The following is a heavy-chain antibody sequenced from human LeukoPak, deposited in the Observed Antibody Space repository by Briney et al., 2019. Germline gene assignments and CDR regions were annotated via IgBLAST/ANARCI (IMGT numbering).Heavy chain of an antibody. CDR1: GFTFSSYE. Sequence: GGSLRLSCAASGFTFSSYEMNWVRQAPGKGLEWVSYISSSGSTIYYADSVKGRFTISRDNAKNSLYLQMNSLRAEDTAVYYRARKNYDILTGYYDYWGQGTLVTVSS. D-gene: IGHD3-9*01. CDR2: ISSSGSTI. J-gene: IGHJ4*02. V-gene: IGHV3-48*03. CDR3: ARKNYDILTGYYDY.